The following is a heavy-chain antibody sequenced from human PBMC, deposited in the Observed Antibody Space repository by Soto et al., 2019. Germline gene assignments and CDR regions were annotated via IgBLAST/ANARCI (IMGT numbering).Heavy chain of an antibody. CDR3: ERTRPRKWFDP. Sequence: SETLSLTCIVSGGSISSSSYYWVWIRQPPGKGLEWIGSIYYSGSTYYNPSLKSRVTISVDTSKNQFSLKLSSVTAADTAVFYFERTRPRKWFDPRGQGTLVTGSS. J-gene: IGHJ5*02. CDR2: IYYSGST. CDR1: GGSISSSSYY. V-gene: IGHV4-39*01.